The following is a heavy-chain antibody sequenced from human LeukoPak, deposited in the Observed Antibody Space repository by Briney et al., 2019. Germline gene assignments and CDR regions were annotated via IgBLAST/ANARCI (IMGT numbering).Heavy chain of an antibody. J-gene: IGHJ6*03. CDR2: ITWNSDNI. CDR1: GFTFDDYD. D-gene: IGHD3-16*01. CDR3: AKGGGGRLIYYYYMDV. Sequence: GGSLRLSCAASGFTFDDYDLNWVRQAPGKGLEWVSGITWNSDNIEYADSVKGRFTISRDNAKNSLYLQMNSLRAEDMALYYCAKGGGGRLIYYYYMDVWGKGTTVTVSS. V-gene: IGHV3-9*03.